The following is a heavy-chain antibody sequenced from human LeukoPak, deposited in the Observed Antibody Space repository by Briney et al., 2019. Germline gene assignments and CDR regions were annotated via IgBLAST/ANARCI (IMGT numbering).Heavy chain of an antibody. Sequence: GGSLRLSCAASGFTFSSYSMNWVRQAPGKGLEWVSYISSSSSTIYYADSVKGRFTISRDNAKNSLYLQMNSLRAEDTAVYYCAREVGELQFFEWLYPIWGQGTLVTVSS. CDR1: GFTFSSYS. V-gene: IGHV3-48*01. CDR3: AREVGELQFFEWLYPI. CDR2: ISSSSSTI. J-gene: IGHJ4*02. D-gene: IGHD3-3*01.